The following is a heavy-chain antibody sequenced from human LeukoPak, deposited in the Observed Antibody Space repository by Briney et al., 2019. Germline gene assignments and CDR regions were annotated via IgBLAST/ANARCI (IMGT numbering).Heavy chain of an antibody. J-gene: IGHJ4*02. D-gene: IGHD3-22*01. Sequence: GGSLRLSCAASGFNFSSYAMHWVRQAPGKGLGWVTIISYDGFNKYYADSVKGRFTITRDNSKNTLYLQMNSLRAEDTAVYYCAREGYYYDSSGYEGFDYWGQGTLVTVSS. CDR3: AREGYYYDSSGYEGFDY. CDR2: ISYDGFNK. CDR1: GFNFSSYA. V-gene: IGHV3-30-3*01.